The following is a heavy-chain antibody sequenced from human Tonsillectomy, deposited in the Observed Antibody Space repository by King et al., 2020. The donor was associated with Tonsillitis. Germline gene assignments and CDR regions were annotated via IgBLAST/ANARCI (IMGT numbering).Heavy chain of an antibody. J-gene: IGHJ4*02. Sequence: QLVQSGAEVKKPGASVKVSCEASGYTFTSYDISWVRQAPGQGLEWVGWISSYSGNTNYAQKFKGRVTMTTDTATSTAYMELRSLRSDDTAVYYCARTYNGSGSYYNNDYWGQGTLVTVSS. D-gene: IGHD3-10*01. CDR3: ARTYNGSGSYYNNDY. CDR2: ISSYSGNT. V-gene: IGHV1-18*04. CDR1: GYTFTSYD.